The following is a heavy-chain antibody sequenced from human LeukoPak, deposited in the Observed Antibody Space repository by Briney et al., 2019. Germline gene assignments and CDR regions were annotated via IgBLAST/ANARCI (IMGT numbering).Heavy chain of an antibody. Sequence: PGGSLRLSCAASGFTVSSNYMSWVRQAPGKGLEWVSVIYSGGSTYYADSVKGRFTISRDNSKNTLYLQMNSLRAEDTAVYYCARDPGYDAYYYYGMDVWGQGTMVTVSS. J-gene: IGHJ6*02. CDR2: IYSGGST. V-gene: IGHV3-53*01. CDR1: GFTVSSNY. D-gene: IGHD5-12*01. CDR3: ARDPGYDAYYYYGMDV.